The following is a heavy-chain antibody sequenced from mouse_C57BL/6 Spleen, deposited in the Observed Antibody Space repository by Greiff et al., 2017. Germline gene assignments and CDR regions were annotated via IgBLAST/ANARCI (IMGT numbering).Heavy chain of an antibody. J-gene: IGHJ3*01. CDR1: GFTFSSYA. V-gene: IGHV5-4*03. CDR2: ISDGGRYT. Sequence: DVMLVESGGGLVKPGGSLKLSCAASGFTFSSYAMSWVRQTPEKRLEWVATISDGGRYTYYPDNVKGRFTISRDNAKNNLYLQMSHLKSEDTAMYYCAREDGTRFAYWGQGTLVTVSA. CDR3: AREDGTRFAY.